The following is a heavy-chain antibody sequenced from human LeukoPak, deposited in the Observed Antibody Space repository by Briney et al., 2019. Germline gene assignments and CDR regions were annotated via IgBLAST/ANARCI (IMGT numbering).Heavy chain of an antibody. V-gene: IGHV3-30-3*01. Sequence: PGRSLRLSCAASGFTFSSYAMHWVRQAPGKGLEWVAVISYDGSNKYYADSVKGRFTISRDNSKNTLYLQMNSLRAEDTAVYYCARDQSKAAAVCDFDYWGQGTLVTVSS. CDR3: ARDQSKAAAVCDFDY. J-gene: IGHJ4*02. CDR1: GFTFSSYA. D-gene: IGHD6-13*01. CDR2: ISYDGSNK.